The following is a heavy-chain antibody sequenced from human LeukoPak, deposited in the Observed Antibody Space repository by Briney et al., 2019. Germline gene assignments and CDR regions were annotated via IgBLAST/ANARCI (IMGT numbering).Heavy chain of an antibody. Sequence: SETLSLTCTVSGGSISTYYWSWIRQSPGKGLEWIGCIDYNGATNYSPSLKSRVTIPVDTSKNQFSLKLSSVTAADTAVYYCARHGSGGSSYTYFDSWGQGTLVTVSS. J-gene: IGHJ4*02. CDR2: IDYNGAT. CDR1: GGSISTYY. D-gene: IGHD2-15*01. V-gene: IGHV4-59*08. CDR3: ARHGSGGSSYTYFDS.